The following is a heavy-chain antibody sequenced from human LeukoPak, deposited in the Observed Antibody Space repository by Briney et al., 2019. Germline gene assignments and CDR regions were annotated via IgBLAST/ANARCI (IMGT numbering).Heavy chain of an antibody. Sequence: PGGSLRLSCAASGFTFSNYAMSWVRQAPGKGLEWVSAISGSGGSTYYADSVKGRFTISRDSAKNSLYLQMNSLRAEDTAVYYCATDRDGSGRAFDNWGQGTLVTVCS. V-gene: IGHV3-23*01. CDR2: ISGSGGST. J-gene: IGHJ4*02. CDR3: ATDRDGSGRAFDN. CDR1: GFTFSNYA. D-gene: IGHD3-10*01.